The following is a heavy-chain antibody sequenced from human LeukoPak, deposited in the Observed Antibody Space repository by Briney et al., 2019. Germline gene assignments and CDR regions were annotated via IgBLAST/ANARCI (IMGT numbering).Heavy chain of an antibody. J-gene: IGHJ4*02. V-gene: IGHV1-18*01. CDR3: ARDHIVVVPAARGDY. D-gene: IGHD2-2*01. Sequence: AAGTVSLTSSVYTFTMYGIRWVRQAPGQGLEWMGWISVYNGNRDYAQKLQGNVTMPTHTSTSTAYMELRSLRSDDTAVYYCARDHIVVVPAARGDYWGQGTLVTVSS. CDR1: VYTFTMYG. CDR2: ISVYNGNR.